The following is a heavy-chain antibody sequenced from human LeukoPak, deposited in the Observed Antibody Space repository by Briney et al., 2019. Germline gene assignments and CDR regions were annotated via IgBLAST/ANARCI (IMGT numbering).Heavy chain of an antibody. J-gene: IGHJ4*02. V-gene: IGHV4-61*02. CDR3: ARDPVGTSFDY. CDR1: GGSISSGTYY. CDR2: MYSSGST. Sequence: SETLSLTCTVSGGSISSGTYYWSWIRPPDGQGLEWIVRMYSSGSTNYNPSLRSRVTTSRDTSKNQFSLRLSPVTAADTAVYYCARDPVGTSFDYWGQGTLVTVSS.